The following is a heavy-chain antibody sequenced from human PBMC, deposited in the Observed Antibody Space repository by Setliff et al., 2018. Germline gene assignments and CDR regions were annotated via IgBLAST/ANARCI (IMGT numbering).Heavy chain of an antibody. V-gene: IGHV1-46*01. CDR3: AASVGGAPFYYGLDV. Sequence: ASVKVSCKTSGYSFTSHYMHWVRQAPGQGLEWMGIVNPGGLTSSSTQKFEGRVTMTRDTSTSTVYMELSSLRSEDTALYSCAASVGGAPFYYGLDVWGQGTTVTVSS. D-gene: IGHD2-15*01. J-gene: IGHJ6*02. CDR1: GYSFTSHY. CDR2: VNPGGLTS.